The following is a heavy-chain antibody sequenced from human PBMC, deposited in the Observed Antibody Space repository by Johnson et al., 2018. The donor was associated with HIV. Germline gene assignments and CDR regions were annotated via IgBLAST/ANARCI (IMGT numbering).Heavy chain of an antibody. V-gene: IGHV3-66*02. D-gene: IGHD3-22*01. CDR3: ARGGFRIVVGDAFDI. Sequence: MQLVESGGGLVQPGGSLRLSRAASGFTVSSNYMSWVRQAPGKGLEWVSVIYSGGRTYYADSVKGRFTISRDNSKNTLYLQMNSLRAEDTAVDYCARGGFRIVVGDAFDIWGQGTMVTVSS. CDR1: GFTVSSNY. J-gene: IGHJ3*02. CDR2: IYSGGRT.